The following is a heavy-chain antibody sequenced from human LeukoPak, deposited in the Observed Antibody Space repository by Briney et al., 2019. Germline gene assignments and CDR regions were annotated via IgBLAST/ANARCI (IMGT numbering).Heavy chain of an antibody. J-gene: IGHJ4*02. CDR1: GFTFSSYS. V-gene: IGHV3-21*01. D-gene: IGHD4-17*01. Sequence: GGSLRLSCAASGFTFSSYSMNWVRQAPGKGLEWVSSISSISSYIYYADSVKGRFTISRDNAKNSLYLEMNSLRAEDTAVYYCARDDYGGIDYWGQGTLVTVSS. CDR2: ISSISSYI. CDR3: ARDDYGGIDY.